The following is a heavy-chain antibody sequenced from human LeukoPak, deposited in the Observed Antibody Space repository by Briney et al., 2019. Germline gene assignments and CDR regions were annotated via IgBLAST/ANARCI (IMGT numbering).Heavy chain of an antibody. D-gene: IGHD3-10*01. V-gene: IGHV4-34*01. CDR1: GGSFSGYY. Sequence: SETLSLTCAVYGGSFSGYYWSWIRQPPGKGLEWIGEINHSGSTNYNPSLKSRVTISVDTSKNQFSLKLSSVTAADTAVYYCARPMTPWPPRYGSGSSNAFDIWGQGTMVTVSS. CDR3: ARPMTPWPPRYGSGSSNAFDI. J-gene: IGHJ3*02. CDR2: INHSGST.